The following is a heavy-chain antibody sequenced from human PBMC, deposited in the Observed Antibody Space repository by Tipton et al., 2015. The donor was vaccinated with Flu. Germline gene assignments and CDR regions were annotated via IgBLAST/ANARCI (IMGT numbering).Heavy chain of an antibody. CDR3: ATTRGIDY. Sequence: SLRLSCAASGLTFNTYWMHWVRQAPGKGPEWVANIKPDGSEKYYVGSVKGRFTISRDNAKNSLYLQMNNLRAEDTAVYYCATTRGIDYWGQGTLVTVSS. D-gene: IGHD1/OR15-1a*01. J-gene: IGHJ4*02. V-gene: IGHV3-7*01. CDR2: IKPDGSEK. CDR1: GLTFNTYW.